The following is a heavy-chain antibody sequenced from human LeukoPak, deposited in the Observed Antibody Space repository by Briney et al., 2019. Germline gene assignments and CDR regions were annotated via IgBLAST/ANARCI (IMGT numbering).Heavy chain of an antibody. J-gene: IGHJ4*02. V-gene: IGHV4-34*01. CDR1: GGSFSGYY. Sequence: PSETLSLTCAVYGGSFSGYYWSWIRQPPGKGLGWIGEINHSGSTNYNPSLKSRVTISVDTSKNQFSLKLSSVTAADTAVYYCASGYCSSTSCASRLDYWGQGTLVTVSS. CDR3: ASGYCSSTSCASRLDY. CDR2: INHSGST. D-gene: IGHD2-2*01.